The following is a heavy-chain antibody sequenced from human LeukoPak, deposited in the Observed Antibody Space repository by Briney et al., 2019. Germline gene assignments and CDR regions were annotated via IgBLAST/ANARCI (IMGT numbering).Heavy chain of an antibody. CDR1: GFTFASYF. D-gene: IGHD1-1*01. CDR2: ISGDSTYI. CDR3: ARVSGRLERQSDLDY. Sequence: GGSLRLSCAASGFTFASYFMNWVRQAPGKGLEWVSSISGDSTYIYNAGSVKGRFTISRDNAQASLYLQMISLRADDTAVDYCARVSGRLERQSDLDYWGQGTLVIVSS. J-gene: IGHJ4*02. V-gene: IGHV3-21*01.